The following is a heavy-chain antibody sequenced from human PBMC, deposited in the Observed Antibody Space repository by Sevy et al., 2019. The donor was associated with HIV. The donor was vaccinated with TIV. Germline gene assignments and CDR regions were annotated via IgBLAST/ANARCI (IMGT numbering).Heavy chain of an antibody. V-gene: IGHV4-61*02. J-gene: IGHJ2*01. D-gene: IGHD4-17*01. CDR2: VHNTGSA. Sequence: SETLSLTCTVSGGSATRGQFYWSWIRQPAGKGLEWIGRVHNTGSATYNPSLRNRVGMSIDTSKNQFSLVLSSVTAADTAVYYCARHVGDYVFRYFDLWGRGTLVTVSS. CDR3: ARHVGDYVFRYFDL. CDR1: GGSATRGQFY.